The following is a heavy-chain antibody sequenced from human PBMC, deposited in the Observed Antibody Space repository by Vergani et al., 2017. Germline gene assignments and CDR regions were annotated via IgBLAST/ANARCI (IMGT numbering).Heavy chain of an antibody. J-gene: IGHJ4*01. D-gene: IGHD3-10*01. CDR2: IIPILGIA. CDR1: GGTFSSYT. V-gene: IGHV1-69*02. Sequence: QVQLVQSGAEVKKPGSSVKVSCKASGGTFSSYTISWVRQAPGQGLEWMGRIIPILGIANYAQKFQGRVTITADKSTSTAYMELSSLRSEDTAVYYCARVKGNMVRGVLLGAFDYWGHGTLVTVSS. CDR3: ARVKGNMVRGVLLGAFDY.